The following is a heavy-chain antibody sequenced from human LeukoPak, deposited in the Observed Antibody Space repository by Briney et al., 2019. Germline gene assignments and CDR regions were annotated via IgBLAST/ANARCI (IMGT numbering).Heavy chain of an antibody. D-gene: IGHD2-15*01. Sequence: GGSLRLSCAASGFTFSSYSMNWVRQAPGKGLEWVSSISSSSSYIYYADSVKGRFTISRDNAKNTLYLQMNSLRAEDTAVYYCAKDRSRWSPDYWGQGTLVTVSS. J-gene: IGHJ4*02. V-gene: IGHV3-21*04. CDR3: AKDRSRWSPDY. CDR2: ISSSSSYI. CDR1: GFTFSSYS.